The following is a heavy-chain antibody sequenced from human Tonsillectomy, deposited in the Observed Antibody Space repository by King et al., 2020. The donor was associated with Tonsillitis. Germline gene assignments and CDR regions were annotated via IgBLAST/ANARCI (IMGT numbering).Heavy chain of an antibody. Sequence: VQLVESGGGLVQPGGSLRLSCAASGFTFSSYWMSWVRQAPGKGLEWVANINQDGSEKYHVDSVKGRFTISRDNAENSLHLQIHSLRAEDTAVYYCARGDRGAAGHLYDYYGMDVWGQGTTVTVSS. CDR2: INQDGSEK. CDR1: GFTFSSYW. V-gene: IGHV3-7*03. D-gene: IGHD6-13*01. CDR3: ARGDRGAAGHLYDYYGMDV. J-gene: IGHJ6*02.